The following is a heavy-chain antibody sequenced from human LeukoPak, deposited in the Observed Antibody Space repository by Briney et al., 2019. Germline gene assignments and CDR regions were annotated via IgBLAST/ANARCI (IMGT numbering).Heavy chain of an antibody. CDR1: GYTFTNYA. V-gene: IGHV1-2*02. CDR3: ATWGLHFDI. CDR2: IRPNSGGT. Sequence: GASVKVSCKASGYTFTNYAMNWVRQAPGQGLEWMGWIRPNSGGTNYTQKFQGRVTMTRDTSINTAYMELSRLTSDDTAVYFCATWGLHFDIWGQGTMVIVAS. J-gene: IGHJ3*02. D-gene: IGHD3-16*01.